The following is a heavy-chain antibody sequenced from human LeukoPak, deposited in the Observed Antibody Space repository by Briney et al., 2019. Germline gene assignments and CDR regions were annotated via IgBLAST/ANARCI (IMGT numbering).Heavy chain of an antibody. CDR3: LTMVRGVMSYFDY. Sequence: ASVKVSCKASGYTFTSYDINWVLQATGQGLEWMGWMNPNSGNTGYAQKFQGRVTMTRNTSISTAYMELSSLRSEDTAVYYCLTMVRGVMSYFDYWGQGTLVTVSS. CDR2: MNPNSGNT. D-gene: IGHD3-10*01. J-gene: IGHJ4*02. V-gene: IGHV1-8*01. CDR1: GYTFTSYD.